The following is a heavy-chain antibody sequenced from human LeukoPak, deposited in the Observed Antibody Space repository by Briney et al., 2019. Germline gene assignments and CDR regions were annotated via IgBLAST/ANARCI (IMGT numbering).Heavy chain of an antibody. D-gene: IGHD2-2*01. CDR1: GGSISSYY. CDR3: ARHLPLPAAPTVGYYGMDV. CDR2: IYYSGST. Sequence: SETLSLTCTVSGGSISSYYWSWIRQPPGKGLEWIGYIYYSGSTNYNPSLKSRVTISVDTSKNQFSLKLSSVTAADTAVYYCARHLPLPAAPTVGYYGMDVWGQGTTVTVSS. J-gene: IGHJ6*02. V-gene: IGHV4-59*01.